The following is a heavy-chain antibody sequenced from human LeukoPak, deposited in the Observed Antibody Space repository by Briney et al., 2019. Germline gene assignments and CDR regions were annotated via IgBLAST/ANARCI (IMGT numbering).Heavy chain of an antibody. CDR3: ARGSGRHYYYFGMDG. Sequence: ASVKVSCTASGYTFTSYGISWVRQAPGQGLEWMGWISAYNGNTNNAQKLQGRVTMTTDTSTSTAYMERRSLRSDDTAVYYCARGSGRHYYYFGMDGWGQGTTVTASS. D-gene: IGHD1-26*01. CDR2: ISAYNGNT. CDR1: GYTFTSYG. J-gene: IGHJ6*02. V-gene: IGHV1-18*01.